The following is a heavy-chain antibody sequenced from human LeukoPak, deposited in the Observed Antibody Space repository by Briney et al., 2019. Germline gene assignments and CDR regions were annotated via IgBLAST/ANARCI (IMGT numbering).Heavy chain of an antibody. CDR3: AKDGQSSSWYNLGGY. V-gene: IGHV3-23*01. D-gene: IGHD6-13*01. CDR2: LSGSGGST. J-gene: IGHJ4*02. Sequence: GGSLRLSCAASGFTLCDNYMSWVRDAPGEGVEWVSDLSGSGGSTYYADSVKGRFTISRDNSKTTLYLQMNSLRAEDTAVYYCAKDGQSSSWYNLGGYWGQGTLVTVSS. CDR1: GFTLCDNY.